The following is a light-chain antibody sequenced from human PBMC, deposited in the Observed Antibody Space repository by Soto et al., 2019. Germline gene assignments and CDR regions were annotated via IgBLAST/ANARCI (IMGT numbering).Light chain of an antibody. CDR3: LLYSGAGLYSRAGRV. CDR1: TGAVTSGFY. V-gene: IGLV7-43*01. J-gene: IGLJ2*01. Sequence: QAVVTQEPSLTVSPGETVTLTCACSTGAVTSGFYPNWFQQKPGQAPRALIYSTSNRHSWTPARFSGSLLGGKAALTLSGVQTEDEAEYYCLLYSGAGLYSRAGRVFGGGTKLTVL. CDR2: STS.